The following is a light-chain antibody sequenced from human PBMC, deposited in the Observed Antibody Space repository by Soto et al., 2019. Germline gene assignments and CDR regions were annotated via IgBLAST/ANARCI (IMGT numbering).Light chain of an antibody. Sequence: EIVLTQSPGTLSLSPGERATLSCRASQTVSSSYLAWFQHKPGQAPRLLIYGASSRATGIPDRFSGSGSGTDFTLTISRLEPEEFAAYYCQQYGSSLLTFGQGTKVDIK. V-gene: IGKV3-20*01. CDR1: QTVSSSY. CDR2: GAS. CDR3: QQYGSSLLT. J-gene: IGKJ1*01.